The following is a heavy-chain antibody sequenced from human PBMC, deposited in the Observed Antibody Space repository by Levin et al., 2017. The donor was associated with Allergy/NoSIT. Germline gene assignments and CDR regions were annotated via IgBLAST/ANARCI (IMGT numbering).Heavy chain of an antibody. CDR3: ARALSEYYDFWSGYPYYFDY. D-gene: IGHD3-3*01. CDR1: GFTFSSYS. J-gene: IGHJ4*02. CDR2: ISSSSSYI. V-gene: IGHV3-21*01. Sequence: GGSLRLSCAASGFTFSSYSMNWVRQAPGKGLEWVSSISSSSSYIYYADSVKGRFTISRDNAKNSLYLQMNSLRAEDTAVYYCARALSEYYDFWSGYPYYFDYWGQGTLVTVSS.